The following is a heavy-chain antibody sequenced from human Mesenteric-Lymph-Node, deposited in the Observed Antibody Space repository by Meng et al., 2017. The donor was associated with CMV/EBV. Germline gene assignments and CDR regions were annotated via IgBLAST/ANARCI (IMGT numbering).Heavy chain of an antibody. J-gene: IGHJ6*02. CDR3: ASSNMDV. CDR1: GGSISSNSW. V-gene: IGHV4-4*02. D-gene: IGHD4-11*01. CDR2: IYHSGTT. Sequence: GSLRLSCAVSGGSISSNSWWSWVRQSPEKGLEWLGEIYHSGTTTYNPSLKSRVTMSVDESKNQVSLKLSSVTAADTAMYYCASSNMDVWGQGTTVTVSS.